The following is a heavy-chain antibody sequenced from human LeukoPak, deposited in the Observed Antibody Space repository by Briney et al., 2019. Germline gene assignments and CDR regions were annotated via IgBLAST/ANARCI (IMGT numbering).Heavy chain of an antibody. D-gene: IGHD6-13*01. CDR3: ARDKNKVGSSWYFPNFDY. V-gene: IGHV1-69*05. J-gene: IGHJ4*02. CDR2: IIPIFGTA. Sequence: SVKVSCKASGGTFSGYAISWVRQAPGQGLEWMGRIIPIFGTANYAQKFQGRVTITTDESTSTAYMELSSLRSEDTAVYYCARDKNKVGSSWYFPNFDYWGQGTLVTVSS. CDR1: GGTFSGYA.